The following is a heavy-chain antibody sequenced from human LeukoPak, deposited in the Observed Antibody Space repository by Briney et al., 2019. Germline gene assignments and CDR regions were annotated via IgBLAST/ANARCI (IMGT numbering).Heavy chain of an antibody. J-gene: IGHJ3*02. D-gene: IGHD6-6*01. CDR2: IIPIFGTS. CDR1: GCTFSSYA. Sequence: SVKVSCKASGCTFSSYAISWVRQAPGQGLEWMGGIIPIFGTSNYAQKFKGRVTITADKSTSTAYMELSSLRSEDTAVYYCARELDPSHHFDIWGQGTMVTASS. V-gene: IGHV1-69*06. CDR3: ARELDPSHHFDI.